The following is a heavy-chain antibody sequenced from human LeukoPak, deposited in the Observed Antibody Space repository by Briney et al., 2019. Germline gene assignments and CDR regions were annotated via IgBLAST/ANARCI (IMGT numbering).Heavy chain of an antibody. CDR2: IIPIFGTA. CDR1: GFTFSSYS. CDR3: ARDEKNYYDSSGYGMDY. V-gene: IGHV1-69*01. J-gene: IGHJ4*02. Sequence: GGSLRLSCAASGFTFSSYSMNWVRQAPGQGLEWMGGIIPIFGTANYAQKFQGRVTITADESTSTAYMELSSLRSEDTAVYYCARDEKNYYDSSGYGMDYWGQGTLVTVSS. D-gene: IGHD3-22*01.